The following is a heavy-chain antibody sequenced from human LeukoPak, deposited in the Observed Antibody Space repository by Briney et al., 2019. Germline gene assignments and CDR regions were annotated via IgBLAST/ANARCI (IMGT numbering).Heavy chain of an antibody. D-gene: IGHD3-10*01. V-gene: IGHV1-3*01. CDR1: GYTFTSYA. J-gene: IGHJ6*02. CDR2: INAGNGNT. CDR3: ARAKVRGVPFHYGMDV. Sequence: GALVKVSCKASGYTFTSYAMHWVRQAPGQRLEWMGWINAGNGNTKYSQKFQGRVTITRDTSASTAYMELSSLRSEDTAVYYCARAKVRGVPFHYGMDVWGQGTTVTVSS.